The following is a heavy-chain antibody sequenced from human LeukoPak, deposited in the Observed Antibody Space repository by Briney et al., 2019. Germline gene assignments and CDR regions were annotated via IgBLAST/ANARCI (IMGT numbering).Heavy chain of an antibody. J-gene: IGHJ4*02. V-gene: IGHV3-30*03. CDR1: GFTFSSYG. Sequence: GGSLRLSCAASGFTFSSYGMHWVRQAPGKGLEWVAVISYDGSNKYYADSVKGRFTISRDNSKNTLYLQMNSLRAEDTAVYYCARNGVAVGVLDYWGQGTLVTVSS. CDR3: ARNGVAVGVLDY. D-gene: IGHD3-3*01. CDR2: ISYDGSNK.